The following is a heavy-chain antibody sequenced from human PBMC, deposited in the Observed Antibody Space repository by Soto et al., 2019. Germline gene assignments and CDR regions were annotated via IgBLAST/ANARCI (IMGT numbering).Heavy chain of an antibody. CDR1: GGSFSGYY. CDR3: ARGYSGYDWSIDY. V-gene: IGHV4-34*01. CDR2: INHSGST. Sequence: SETLSLTCAVYGGSFSGYYWSWIRQPPGKGLEWIGEINHSGSTNYNPSLKSRVTISVDTSKNQFSLKLSSVTAADTAVYYCARGYSGYDWSIDYWGQGTLVTVSS. J-gene: IGHJ4*02. D-gene: IGHD5-12*01.